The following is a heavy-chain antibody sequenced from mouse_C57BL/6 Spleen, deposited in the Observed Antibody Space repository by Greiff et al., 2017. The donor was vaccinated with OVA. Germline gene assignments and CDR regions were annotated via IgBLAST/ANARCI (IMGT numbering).Heavy chain of an antibody. D-gene: IGHD2-5*01. V-gene: IGHV3-6*01. CDR1: GYTITSGYY. J-gene: IGHJ2*01. CDR3: AREDSNLDY. Sequence: EVQLQESGPGLVKPSPSLSLSCSATGYTITSGYYRNWIRQFPGNKLECMGYIRYDGSNNYNPTFKNRTSITRDTSKNQFVLKLNSVTTEDTATYYGAREDSNLDYWGQGTTLTVSS. CDR2: IRYDGSN.